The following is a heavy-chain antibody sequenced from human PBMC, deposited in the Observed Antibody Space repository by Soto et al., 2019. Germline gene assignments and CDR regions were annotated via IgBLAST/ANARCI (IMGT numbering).Heavy chain of an antibody. Sequence: QVQLQESGPGLVKPSGTLSLTCAVSGGSISSSNWWSWVRQPPGKGLEWIGEIYHSGSTNYNPSLKSRVTISVDKSKNQFALKLCSVTAADTAVYYCARDPGAVVTPGWFDPWGQGTLVTVSS. V-gene: IGHV4-4*02. CDR1: GGSISSSNW. J-gene: IGHJ5*02. CDR3: ARDPGAVVTPGWFDP. CDR2: IYHSGST. D-gene: IGHD2-21*02.